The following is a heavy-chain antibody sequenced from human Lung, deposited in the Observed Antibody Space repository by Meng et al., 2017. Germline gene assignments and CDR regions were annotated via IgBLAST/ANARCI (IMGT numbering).Heavy chain of an antibody. CDR2: IYYSGST. Sequence: QDAPLAPVTPPEPLPLTCTVSGGSISSSSYYWGWIRQPPGKGLEWIGSIYYSGSTYYNPSLKSRVSISVDTSKSQFSLRLSSVTAADTAVYYCARGEYDSSGYYLEYFQLWGQGTLVTVSS. J-gene: IGHJ1*01. V-gene: IGHV4-39*07. CDR3: ARGEYDSSGYYLEYFQL. CDR1: GGSISSSSYY. D-gene: IGHD3-22*01.